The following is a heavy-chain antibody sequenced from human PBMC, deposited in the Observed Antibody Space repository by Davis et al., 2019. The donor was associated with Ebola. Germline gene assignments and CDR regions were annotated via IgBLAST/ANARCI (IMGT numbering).Heavy chain of an antibody. Sequence: SETLSLTCTVSGASISSYYWNWIRQPPGKGLEWIGYISYSGATNYNPSLKSRVTISVETSKKQVSLRLNSVTAEDTAVYYCARDPHFVLRSIGYYGMDVWGQGTTVTVSS. CDR2: ISYSGAT. J-gene: IGHJ6*02. CDR1: GASISSYY. V-gene: IGHV4-59*01. CDR3: ARDPHFVLRSIGYYGMDV. D-gene: IGHD3-3*01.